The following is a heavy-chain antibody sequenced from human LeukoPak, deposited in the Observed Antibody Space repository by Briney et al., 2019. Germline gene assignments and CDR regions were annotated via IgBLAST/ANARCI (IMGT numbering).Heavy chain of an antibody. CDR2: INLNSGGT. Sequence: GASVKASCKASGYTFTGYFMHWVRQAPGQGLEWMGRINLNSGGTYYAQSFQGRVTMTRDTSISTAYVELSRLTSDDTAMYYCARDLSSTSNWEFDFWGQGTLVTVSS. J-gene: IGHJ4*02. D-gene: IGHD1-26*01. CDR3: ARDLSSTSNWEFDF. CDR1: GYTFTGYF. V-gene: IGHV1-2*06.